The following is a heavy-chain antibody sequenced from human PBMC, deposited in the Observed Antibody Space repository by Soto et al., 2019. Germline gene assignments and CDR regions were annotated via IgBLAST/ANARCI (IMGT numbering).Heavy chain of an antibody. CDR1: GFTFSSYG. V-gene: IGHV3-30*18. D-gene: IGHD2-8*01. CDR2: ISYDGSNK. CDR3: AKDSIVLMVYAIRDYGMDV. J-gene: IGHJ6*02. Sequence: GGSLRLSCAASGFTFSSYGMHWVRQAPGKGLEWVAVISYDGSNKYYADSVKGRFTISRDNSKNTLYLQMNSLRAEDMAVYYCAKDSIVLMVYAIRDYGMDVWGQGTTVTVSS.